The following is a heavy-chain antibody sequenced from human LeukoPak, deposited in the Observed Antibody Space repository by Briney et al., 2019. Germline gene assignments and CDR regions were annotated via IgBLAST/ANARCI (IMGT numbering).Heavy chain of an antibody. V-gene: IGHV3-21*04. Sequence: PGGSLRLSCAASGFTFSTYNMNWVRQAPGKGLEWVSSITSSSSYTFYADSVKGRFTISRDNAKNSLYLQMNSLRAEDTALYYCARSDYYDSSGYFGAFDIWGQGTMVTVSS. CDR2: ITSSSSYT. J-gene: IGHJ3*02. D-gene: IGHD3-22*01. CDR1: GFTFSTYN. CDR3: ARSDYYDSSGYFGAFDI.